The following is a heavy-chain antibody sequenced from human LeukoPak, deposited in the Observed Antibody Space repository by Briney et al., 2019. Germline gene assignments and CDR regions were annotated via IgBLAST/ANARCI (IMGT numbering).Heavy chain of an antibody. CDR1: GFTFSSTG. Sequence: GGSLRLSCVASGFTFSSTGLHWVRQAPGKGLEWVAMISPDGTKTFYTDFMKGRLTISRDNSNNTLYLQMNSLRVEDTALYYCATEGEEWTNFDYWGQGTLVIVSS. CDR2: ISPDGTKT. CDR3: ATEGEEWTNFDY. V-gene: IGHV3-30*04. J-gene: IGHJ4*02. D-gene: IGHD3-3*01.